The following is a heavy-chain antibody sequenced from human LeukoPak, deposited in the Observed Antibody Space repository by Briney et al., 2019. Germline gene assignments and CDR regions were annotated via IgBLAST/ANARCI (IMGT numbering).Heavy chain of an antibody. CDR2: ISGSGGST. CDR1: GFTFSSYG. V-gene: IGHV3-23*01. Sequence: GGTLRLSCAASGFTFSSYGMNWVRQAPGKGLEWVSAISGSGGSTYYADSVKGRFTISRDNSKNTLYLQMNSLRAEDTAVYYCARPAGDGYNKYYFDYWGQGTLVTVSS. J-gene: IGHJ4*02. CDR3: ARPAGDGYNKYYFDY. D-gene: IGHD5-24*01.